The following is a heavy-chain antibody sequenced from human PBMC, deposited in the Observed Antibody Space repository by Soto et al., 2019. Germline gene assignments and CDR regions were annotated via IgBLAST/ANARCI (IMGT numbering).Heavy chain of an antibody. D-gene: IGHD5-18*01. CDR3: AKDRNTAMDTTGY. J-gene: IGHJ4*02. Sequence: EVQLLESGGGLVQPGGSLRLSCAASGFTFSSYAMSWVRQAPGKGLEWVSAISGSGGSTHYADSEKGRFTISRDNSKDTLHLQMNSLGDEDTAVYYCAKDRNTAMDTTGYWGQRSLVTVSS. CDR2: ISGSGGST. V-gene: IGHV3-23*01. CDR1: GFTFSSYA.